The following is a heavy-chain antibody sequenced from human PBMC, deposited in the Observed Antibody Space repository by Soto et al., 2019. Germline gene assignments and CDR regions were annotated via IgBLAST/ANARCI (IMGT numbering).Heavy chain of an antibody. J-gene: IGHJ5*02. CDR1: GFTFSSYG. V-gene: IGHV3-33*01. CDR2: IWYDGSNK. D-gene: IGHD6-19*01. CDR3: ARDQTSRGYSXXWYDWFDP. Sequence: QVQLVESGGGVVQPGRSLRLSCAASGFTFSSYGMHWVRQXPGXXLEXVXXIWYDGSNKYYADSVKGRFTISRDNSKNTLYLQMNSLRAEDTAVYYCARDQTSRGYSXXWYDWFDPWGQGTLVTVSS.